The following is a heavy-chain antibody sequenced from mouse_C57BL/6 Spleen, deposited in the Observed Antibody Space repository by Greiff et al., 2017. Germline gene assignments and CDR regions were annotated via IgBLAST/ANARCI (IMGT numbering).Heavy chain of an antibody. D-gene: IGHD2-1*01. CDR2: IYPGDGDT. V-gene: IGHV1-80*01. CDR1: GYAFSSYW. Sequence: VQLQQSGAELVKPGASVKISCKASGYAFSSYWMNWVKQRPGKGLEWIGQIYPGDGDTNYNGKFKGKATLTADKSSSTAYMQLSTLTSEDSAVYFCASYYGNYYAMDYWGQGTSVTVSS. CDR3: ASYYGNYYAMDY. J-gene: IGHJ4*01.